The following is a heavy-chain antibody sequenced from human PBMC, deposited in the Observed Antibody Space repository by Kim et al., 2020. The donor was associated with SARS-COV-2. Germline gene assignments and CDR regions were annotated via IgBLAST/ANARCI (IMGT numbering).Heavy chain of an antibody. D-gene: IGHD1-26*01. Sequence: ADSGKGRFTISRDDSKNTLNLQRNRLRAEDTAVYYCAKASSRGAYLTYFDYWGPGTLVTVSS. CDR3: AKASSRGAYLTYFDY. V-gene: IGHV3-23*01. J-gene: IGHJ4*02.